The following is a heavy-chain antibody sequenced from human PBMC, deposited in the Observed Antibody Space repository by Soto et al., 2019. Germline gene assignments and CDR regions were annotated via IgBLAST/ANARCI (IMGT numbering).Heavy chain of an antibody. J-gene: IGHJ5*01. CDR3: ARDLSYSRGWSWLDY. CDR2: INPSAGTT. D-gene: IGHD6-19*01. V-gene: IGHV1-46*01. CDR1: GYTFTTYH. Sequence: AASVKVSCKASGYTFTTYHIHWVRQAPGQGLQWMGVINPSAGTTGYAQRFQGRVTVTRDTSTSTVYMDLSSLRSEDTAVYYCARDLSYSRGWSWLDYWGQGTLVTVSS.